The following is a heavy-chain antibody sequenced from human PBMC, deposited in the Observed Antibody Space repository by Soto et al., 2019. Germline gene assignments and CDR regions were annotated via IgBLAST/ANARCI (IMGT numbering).Heavy chain of an antibody. Sequence: SETLSLTCAVYGGSFSGYYWSWIRQPPGKGLEWIGEINHSGSTNYNPSLKSRVTISVDTSKNQFSLKLSSLTAADTAVYYCARGRLTTVTPYYYYMDVWGKGTTVTVSS. CDR1: GGSFSGYY. CDR2: INHSGST. V-gene: IGHV4-34*01. D-gene: IGHD4-4*01. J-gene: IGHJ6*03. CDR3: ARGRLTTVTPYYYYMDV.